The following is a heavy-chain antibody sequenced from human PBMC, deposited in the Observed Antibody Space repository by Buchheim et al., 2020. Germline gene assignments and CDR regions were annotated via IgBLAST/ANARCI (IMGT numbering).Heavy chain of an antibody. D-gene: IGHD3-22*01. CDR1: GFTFSSYA. J-gene: IGHJ4*02. Sequence: EVQLLESGGGLVQPGGSLRLSCAASGFTFSSYAMSWVRQAPGKGLEWVSAISGSGGSTYYADSVKGRFTIPRDHSKNTLYLQMNSLRAEDTAVYYCAKMAGYYYDSSGLHFDYWGQGTL. CDR2: ISGSGGST. CDR3: AKMAGYYYDSSGLHFDY. V-gene: IGHV3-23*01.